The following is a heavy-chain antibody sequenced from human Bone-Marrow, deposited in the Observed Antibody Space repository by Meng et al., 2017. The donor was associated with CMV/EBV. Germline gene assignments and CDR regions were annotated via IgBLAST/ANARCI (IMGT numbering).Heavy chain of an antibody. CDR2: IYSCGST. Sequence: GESLKISCAASGFTVSSNYMSWVRQAPGKGLEWVSVIYSCGSTYYADSVKGRFTISRDNSKNTLHLQMNSLRIEDTAVYYCAKDGRVFVKDWGQGTLVTVSS. V-gene: IGHV3-66*03. J-gene: IGHJ4*02. D-gene: IGHD3-16*02. CDR3: AKDGRVFVKD. CDR1: GFTVSSNY.